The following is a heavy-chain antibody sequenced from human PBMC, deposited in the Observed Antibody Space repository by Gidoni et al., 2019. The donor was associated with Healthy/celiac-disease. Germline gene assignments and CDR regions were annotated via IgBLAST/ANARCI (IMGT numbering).Heavy chain of an antibody. D-gene: IGHD6-6*01. J-gene: IGHJ4*02. CDR2: IYTSGST. V-gene: IGHV4-4*07. CDR1: GGSISSYY. Sequence: QVQLQESGPGLVKPSETLSLTGTVSGGSISSYYGSWIRQPAGKGLEWMGRIYTSGSTNYNPSLKSRVTMSVDTSKNQFSLKLSSVTAADTAVYYCARVSYSSSALFDYWGQGTLVTVSS. CDR3: ARVSYSSSALFDY.